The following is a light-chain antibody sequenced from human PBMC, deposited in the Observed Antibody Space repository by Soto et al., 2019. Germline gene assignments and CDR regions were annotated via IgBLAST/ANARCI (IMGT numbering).Light chain of an antibody. CDR2: RE. J-gene: IGLJ2*01. CDR1: NSNIAPNY. Sequence: QSVLTQPPSVSGAPGQTGTISCFGSNSNIAPNYVFWYRVLPGTSPRLVLSREKRPSGVPDRFSGSKSATSATLAISGLRVDDDGDYFCAAWDDTADAYVFGGGTKLTVL. CDR3: AAWDDTADAYV. V-gene: IGLV1-47*01.